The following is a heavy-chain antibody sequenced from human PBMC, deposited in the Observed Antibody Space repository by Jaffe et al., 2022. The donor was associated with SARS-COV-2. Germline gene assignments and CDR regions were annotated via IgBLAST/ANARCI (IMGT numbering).Heavy chain of an antibody. CDR2: IIPVLDIA. J-gene: IGHJ3*02. CDR1: GGTLNSHT. Sequence: QFHLVQSGGEMKRPGSSIKVSCKASGGTLNSHTINWVRQAPGEGLEWLGRIIPVLDIANYGQKLQGRVAITADKSSNTVYMELSGLRYDDTAIYYCARITRDDRGGYNVFDIWGQGTMVTVSS. D-gene: IGHD2-15*01. CDR3: ARITRDDRGGYNVFDI. V-gene: IGHV1-69*02.